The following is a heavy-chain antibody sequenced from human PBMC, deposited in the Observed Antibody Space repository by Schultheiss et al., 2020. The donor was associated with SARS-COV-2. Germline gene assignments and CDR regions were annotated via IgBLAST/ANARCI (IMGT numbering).Heavy chain of an antibody. CDR2: ISGSGGST. D-gene: IGHD1-26*01. V-gene: IGHV3-23*01. Sequence: GESLKISCAASGFTFSSYAMSWVRQAPGKGLEWVSAISGSGGSTYYADSVKGRFTISRDNSKNTLYLQMNSLRAEDTAVYYCAKDLGGSYPNWFDPWGQGTLVTVSS. J-gene: IGHJ5*02. CDR3: AKDLGGSYPNWFDP. CDR1: GFTFSSYA.